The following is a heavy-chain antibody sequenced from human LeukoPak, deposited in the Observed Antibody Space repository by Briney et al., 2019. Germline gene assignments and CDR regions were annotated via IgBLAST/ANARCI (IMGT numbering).Heavy chain of an antibody. Sequence: SVKVSCKASGYTFTGYYMHWVRQAPGQGLEWMGRIIPILGIANYAQKFQGRVTITADKSTSTAYMELSSLRSEDTAVYYCAREGVVPASVYYFDYWGQGTLVTVSS. D-gene: IGHD2-2*01. V-gene: IGHV1-69*04. CDR3: AREGVVPASVYYFDY. CDR1: GYTFTGYY. J-gene: IGHJ4*02. CDR2: IIPILGIA.